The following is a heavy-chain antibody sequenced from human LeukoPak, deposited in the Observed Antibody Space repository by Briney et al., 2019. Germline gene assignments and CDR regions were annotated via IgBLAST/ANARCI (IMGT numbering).Heavy chain of an antibody. CDR2: IYYSGST. V-gene: IGHV4-59*01. Sequence: SETLSLTCTVSGGSISSYCWSWIRQPPGKGLVWIGYIYYSGSTNYNPSLKSRVTISVDTSKTQFSLKLSSVTAAATAVYYCARGAYGDYSLDYWGQGTLVTVSS. D-gene: IGHD4-17*01. CDR1: GGSISSYC. CDR3: ARGAYGDYSLDY. J-gene: IGHJ4*02.